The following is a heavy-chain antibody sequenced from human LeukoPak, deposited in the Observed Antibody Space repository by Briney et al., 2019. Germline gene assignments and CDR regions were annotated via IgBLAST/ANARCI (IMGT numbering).Heavy chain of an antibody. CDR3: ARGRGYSRIYYFDY. Sequence: SETLSLTCAVYGGSFSGYYWSWIRQPPGKGLEWIREINHSGSTNYNPSLKSRVTISVDTSKNQFSLKLSSVTAADTAVYYCARGRGYSRIYYFDYWGQGTLVTVSS. CDR1: GGSFSGYY. CDR2: INHSGST. D-gene: IGHD5-18*01. V-gene: IGHV4-34*01. J-gene: IGHJ4*02.